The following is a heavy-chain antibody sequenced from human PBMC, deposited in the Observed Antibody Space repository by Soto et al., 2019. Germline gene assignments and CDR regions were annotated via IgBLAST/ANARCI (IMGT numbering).Heavy chain of an antibody. CDR2: INPRGGDT. D-gene: IGHD2-2*01. V-gene: IGHV1-46*01. Sequence: GASVKVSCKASGYTFISYYTHWVRQAPGQGLEWMGTINPRGGDTRYAQRFQGRVTMTRDTSTTTIYMEVSSLRSDDPAVYYCARGSPSSTTLGWFDPWGQGTLVTVS. CDR1: GYTFISYY. CDR3: ARGSPSSTTLGWFDP. J-gene: IGHJ5*02.